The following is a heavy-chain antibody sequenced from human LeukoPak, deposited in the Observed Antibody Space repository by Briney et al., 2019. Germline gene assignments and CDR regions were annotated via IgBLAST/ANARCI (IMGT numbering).Heavy chain of an antibody. Sequence: GGSLRLSCAASGFTFSSSAMSWVRQAPGKGLEWVSSISGSGSGGSTYCADSVKGRFTISRDNSKNTLYLQMNSLRAEDTAVYYCAKSGYNRFDYWGQGTLVTVSS. J-gene: IGHJ4*02. D-gene: IGHD5-24*01. V-gene: IGHV3-23*01. CDR2: ISGSGSGGST. CDR3: AKSGYNRFDY. CDR1: GFTFSSSA.